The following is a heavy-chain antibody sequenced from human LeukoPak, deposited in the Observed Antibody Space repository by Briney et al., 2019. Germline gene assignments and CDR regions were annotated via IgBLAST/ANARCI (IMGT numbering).Heavy chain of an antibody. D-gene: IGHD3-16*01. CDR1: GGSFSGYY. J-gene: IGHJ4*02. CDR3: ARPQGRGRFFDY. CDR2: INHSGST. Sequence: SETLSLTCAVYGGSFSGYYWSWIRQPPGKGLEWIGEINHSGSTYYNPSLKSRVTISVDTSKNQFSLKLSSVTAADTAVYYCARPQGRGRFFDYWGQGTLVTVSS. V-gene: IGHV4-34*01.